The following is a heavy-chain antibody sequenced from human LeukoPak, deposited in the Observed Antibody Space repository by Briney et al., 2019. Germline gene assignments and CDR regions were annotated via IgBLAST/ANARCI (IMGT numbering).Heavy chain of an antibody. CDR2: IYYTGNA. J-gene: IGHJ3*02. CDR1: GGSISNHNYY. Sequence: SETLSLTCTVSGGSISNHNYYWAWIRQPTGKGLEWNGSIYYTGNAYYNPSLETRVSASVDTSKNHFFLRLTSLTAADTAVYFCARHVTTVTSRAFGIWGQGTMVTVSS. V-gene: IGHV4-39*01. CDR3: ARHVTTVTSRAFGI. D-gene: IGHD4-17*01.